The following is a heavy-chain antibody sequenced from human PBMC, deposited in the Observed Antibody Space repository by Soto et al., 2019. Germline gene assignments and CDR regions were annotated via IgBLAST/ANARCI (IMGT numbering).Heavy chain of an antibody. D-gene: IGHD2-2*01. J-gene: IGHJ3*02. V-gene: IGHV1-3*01. CDR1: GYTFTSYA. CDR3: ARSPYAHCSSTSCYAAAFDI. Sequence: ASVKVSCKASGYTFTSYAMHWVRQAPGQRLEWMGWINAGSGNTEYSQKFQGRVTITRDTSASTAYMELSSLRSEDTAVYYCARSPYAHCSSTSCYAAAFDIWGQGTMVTVSS. CDR2: INAGSGNT.